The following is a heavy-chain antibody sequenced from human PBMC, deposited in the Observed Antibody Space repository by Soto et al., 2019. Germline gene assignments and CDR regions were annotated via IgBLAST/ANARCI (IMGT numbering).Heavy chain of an antibody. CDR3: AISLATRRIAVAGSNTQSPDAFDI. J-gene: IGHJ3*02. V-gene: IGHV1-18*01. Sequence: AASVKVSCKASGYTFTSYGISWVRQAPGQGLEWMGWISAYNGNTNYAQKLQGRVTMTTDTSTSTAYMELRSLRSDDTAVYYCAISLATRRIAVAGSNTQSPDAFDIWGQGTMVTVSS. D-gene: IGHD6-19*01. CDR1: GYTFTSYG. CDR2: ISAYNGNT.